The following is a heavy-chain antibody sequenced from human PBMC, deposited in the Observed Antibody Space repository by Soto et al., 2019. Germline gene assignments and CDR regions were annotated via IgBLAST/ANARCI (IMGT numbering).Heavy chain of an antibody. D-gene: IGHD3-3*01. V-gene: IGHV1-8*01. CDR1: GYTFTSYD. Sequence: ASVKVSCKASGYTFTSYDINWVRQATGQGREWMGWMNPNSGNTGYAQKFQGRVTMTRNTSISTAYMELSSLRSEDTAVYYCARVGDYDFWSGPYYGMDVWGQGTTVTVSS. J-gene: IGHJ6*02. CDR2: MNPNSGNT. CDR3: ARVGDYDFWSGPYYGMDV.